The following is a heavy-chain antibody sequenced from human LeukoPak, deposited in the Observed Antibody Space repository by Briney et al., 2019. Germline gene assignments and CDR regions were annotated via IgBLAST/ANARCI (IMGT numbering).Heavy chain of an antibody. CDR3: ARDRYYCSSTSCYFDGNFDY. Sequence: SETLCLTCTVSGGSISSYYWSWIRQPPGKELEWIGYIYYSGDTNYNPSLKSRVTISEDTSKNQFSLKLSSVAAADTAVNYCARDRYYCSSTSCYFDGNFDYWGQGTMVTVS. CDR2: IYYSGDT. CDR1: GGSISSYY. D-gene: IGHD2-2*01. V-gene: IGHV4-59*01. J-gene: IGHJ4*02.